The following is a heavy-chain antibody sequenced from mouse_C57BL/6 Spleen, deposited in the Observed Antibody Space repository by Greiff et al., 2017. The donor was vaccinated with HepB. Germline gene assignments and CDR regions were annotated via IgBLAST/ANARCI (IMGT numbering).Heavy chain of an antibody. J-gene: IGHJ4*01. CDR3: ERGRHNNYDYAMDY. D-gene: IGHD2-5*01. Sequence: QVQLQQPGAELVRPGSSVKLSCKASGYTFTSYWMDWVKQRPGQGLEWIGNIYPSDSETHYNQKFKDKATLTVDKSSSTAYMKLSSLTSEDSAVYACERGRHNNYDYAMDYWGQGTAVTVSS. V-gene: IGHV1-61*01. CDR2: IYPSDSET. CDR1: GYTFTSYW.